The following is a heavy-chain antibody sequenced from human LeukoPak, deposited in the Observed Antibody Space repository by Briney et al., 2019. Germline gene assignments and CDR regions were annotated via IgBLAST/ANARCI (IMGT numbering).Heavy chain of an antibody. CDR1: GGSISTTGYY. V-gene: IGHV4-39*07. Sequence: SETLSLTCTVSGGSISTTGYYWAWIRQPPGKGLQWIASIYYSGSTYYNPSLKSRVTISVDTSKNQFSLKLSSVTAADTAVYYCAREGDGYNSDYWGQGTLVTVSS. D-gene: IGHD5-24*01. CDR2: IYYSGST. CDR3: AREGDGYNSDY. J-gene: IGHJ4*02.